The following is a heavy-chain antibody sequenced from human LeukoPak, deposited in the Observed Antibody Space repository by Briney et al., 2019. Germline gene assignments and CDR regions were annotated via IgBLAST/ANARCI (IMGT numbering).Heavy chain of an antibody. J-gene: IGHJ4*02. CDR1: GFTFSSYS. CDR3: AKGMGSSGWYGRNFDY. V-gene: IGHV3-23*01. Sequence: GGSLRLSCAASGFTFSSYSMSWVRQAPGKGLGWVSAISGSGDSTYYADSVKGHFTISRDNSKNTPYLQMNSLRAEDTAVYYCAKGMGSSGWYGRNFDYWDQGTLVTVSS. D-gene: IGHD6-19*01. CDR2: ISGSGDST.